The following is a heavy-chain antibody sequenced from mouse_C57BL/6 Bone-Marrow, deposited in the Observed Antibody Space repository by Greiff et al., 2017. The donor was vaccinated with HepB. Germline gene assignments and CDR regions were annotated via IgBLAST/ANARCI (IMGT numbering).Heavy chain of an antibody. CDR3: ASYGIPFAY. CDR1: GYTFTSYW. D-gene: IGHD2-1*01. Sequence: VQLQQPGAELVKPGASVKLSCKASGYTFTSYWMHWVKQRPGQGLEWIGMIHPNSGSTNYNEKLKSKATLTVDKSSSTAYMQLSSLTSEDSAVYYCASYGIPFAYWGQGTLVTVSA. J-gene: IGHJ3*01. V-gene: IGHV1-64*01. CDR2: IHPNSGST.